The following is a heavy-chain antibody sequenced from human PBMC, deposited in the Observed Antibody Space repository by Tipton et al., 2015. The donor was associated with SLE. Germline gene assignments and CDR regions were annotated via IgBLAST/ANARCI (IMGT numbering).Heavy chain of an antibody. J-gene: IGHJ4*02. V-gene: IGHV4-34*01. CDR2: INHSGST. CDR3: ARETPGWGIY. D-gene: IGHD7-27*01. Sequence: LRLSCAVYGGSFSSYYWSWIRQPPGKGLEWIGEINHSGSTNYNPSLKSRVTIPVDTSQNQFSLRLSSVTAADTAVYYCARETPGWGIYWGQGTLVTVSS. CDR1: GGSFSSYY.